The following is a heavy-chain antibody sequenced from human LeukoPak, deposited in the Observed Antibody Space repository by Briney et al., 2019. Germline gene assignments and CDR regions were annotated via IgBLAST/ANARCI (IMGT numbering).Heavy chain of an antibody. J-gene: IGHJ4*02. CDR2: INHSGST. D-gene: IGHD2-2*01. Sequence: PSETLSLTCAVYGGSFSGYYWSWIRQPPGKGLEWIGEINHSGSTNYNPSLKSRVTISVDTSKNQFSLKLSSVTAADTAVYYCARDAGSFDYWGQGTLFTVSS. V-gene: IGHV4-34*01. CDR1: GGSFSGYY. CDR3: ARDAGSFDY.